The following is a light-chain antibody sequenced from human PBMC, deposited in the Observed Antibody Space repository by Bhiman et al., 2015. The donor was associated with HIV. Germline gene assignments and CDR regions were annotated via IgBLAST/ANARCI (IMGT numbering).Light chain of an antibody. V-gene: IGLV1-40*01. J-gene: IGLJ3*02. CDR3: ASWDDSLNGPL. CDR1: SSNIGAGYD. Sequence: QSVLTQPPSVSGAPGQRLTISCTGGSSNIGAGYDVHWYQQLPGTAPKLLIYGNVLRPSRVPDRFSGSKSGTSASLAISGLQAEDEATYFCASWDDSLNGPLFGGGTKLTVL. CDR2: GNV.